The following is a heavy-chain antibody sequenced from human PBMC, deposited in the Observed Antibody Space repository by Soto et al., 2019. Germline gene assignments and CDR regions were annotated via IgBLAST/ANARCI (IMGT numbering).Heavy chain of an antibody. Sequence: QVPLQESGPGLVMPSGTLSLTCAVSGASISSNDWWNWVRQPPGKGLEWIGEIYHGGTTIYNPSLNSRVSISIDESKNHFSLKLTSVTAADTAVYYCARDFKAPKDAWAFDYWGQGILVTVSS. CDR3: ARDFKAPKDAWAFDY. CDR2: IYHGGTT. J-gene: IGHJ4*02. D-gene: IGHD3-16*01. V-gene: IGHV4-4*02. CDR1: GASISSNDW.